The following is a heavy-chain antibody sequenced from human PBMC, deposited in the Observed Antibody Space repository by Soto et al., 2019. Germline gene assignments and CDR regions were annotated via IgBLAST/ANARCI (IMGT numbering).Heavy chain of an antibody. Sequence: ESVGGVVQPGTSLRLSCAASAFTFSSYGMHWVRQAPGKGLEWVAVIWYDGGKKYYADSVKGRFTISRDNSKNMAYLEMNSLRAEDTAVYYCARYRSGSSDYWGQGTLVTVSS. CDR3: ARYRSGSSDY. V-gene: IGHV3-33*01. CDR1: AFTFSSYG. J-gene: IGHJ4*02. CDR2: IWYDGGKK. D-gene: IGHD5-12*01.